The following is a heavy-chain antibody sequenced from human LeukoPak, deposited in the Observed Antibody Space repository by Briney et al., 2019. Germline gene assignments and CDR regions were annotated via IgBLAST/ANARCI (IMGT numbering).Heavy chain of an antibody. CDR3: AKDTCSSTSCDAFDI. J-gene: IGHJ3*02. CDR1: GFTFSSYA. CDR2: ISGSGGST. D-gene: IGHD2-2*01. V-gene: IGHV3-23*01. Sequence: PGGSLRLSCAASGFTFSSYAMSWVRQAPGKGLEWVSAISGSGGSTNYADSVKGRFTISRDNSKNTLYLQMNSLRAEDTAVYYCAKDTCSSTSCDAFDIWGQGTMVTVSS.